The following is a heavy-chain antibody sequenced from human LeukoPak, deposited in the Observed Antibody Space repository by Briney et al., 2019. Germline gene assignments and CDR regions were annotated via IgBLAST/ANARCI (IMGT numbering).Heavy chain of an antibody. CDR3: ARDERHITIAAAGTDYFDY. Sequence: GGSLRLSCAASGFTFSSYSMNWVRQAPGKGLEWASSISSSSSYIYYADSVKGRFTTSRDNAKNSLYLQMDSLRAEDTAVYYCARDERHITIAAAGTDYFDYWGQGTLVTVSS. J-gene: IGHJ4*02. V-gene: IGHV3-21*01. CDR1: GFTFSSYS. D-gene: IGHD6-13*01. CDR2: ISSSSSYI.